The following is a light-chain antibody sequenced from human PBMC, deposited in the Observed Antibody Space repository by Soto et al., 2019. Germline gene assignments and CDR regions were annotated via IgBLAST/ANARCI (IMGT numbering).Light chain of an antibody. V-gene: IGLV2-11*01. CDR3: CSYAGSYTWV. J-gene: IGLJ3*02. CDR2: DVS. Sequence: QSVLTQPRSVSGSPGQSVTISRTGTSSDVGGYNHVSWYQHHPGKAPKLMISDVSKRPSGVPDRFSASKSGNTASLTISGLQAEDEADYYCCSYAGSYTWVFGGGTKLTVL. CDR1: SSDVGGYNH.